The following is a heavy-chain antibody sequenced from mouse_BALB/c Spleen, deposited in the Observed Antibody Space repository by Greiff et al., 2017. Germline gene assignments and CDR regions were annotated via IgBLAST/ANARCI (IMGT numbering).Heavy chain of an antibody. CDR1: GYTFSSYW. CDR3: ARRWLLGAMDY. D-gene: IGHD2-3*01. J-gene: IGHJ4*01. Sequence: QVQLQQSGAELMKPGASVKISCKATGYTFSSYWIEWVKQRPGHGLEWIGEILPGSGSTNYNEKFKGKATFTADTSSNTAYMQLSSLTSEDSAVYYCARRWLLGAMDYWGQGTSVTVSS. V-gene: IGHV1-9*01. CDR2: ILPGSGST.